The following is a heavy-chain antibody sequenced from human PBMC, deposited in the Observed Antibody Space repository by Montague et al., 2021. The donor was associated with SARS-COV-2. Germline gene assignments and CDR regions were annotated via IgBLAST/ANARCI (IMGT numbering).Heavy chain of an antibody. D-gene: IGHD3-10*01. CDR3: ARASRGSRYFYGVDV. CDR2: IYTSGST. CDR1: GGSISSGSYY. Sequence: TLSLTCTVSGGSISSGSYYWTWIRQPAGKGLEWVGRIYTSGSTNYSPSLKGRVTISVDRSKNQFSLKLSSVTAADTAIYYCARASRGSRYFYGVDVWGQGTTVTVSS. J-gene: IGHJ6*02. V-gene: IGHV4-61*02.